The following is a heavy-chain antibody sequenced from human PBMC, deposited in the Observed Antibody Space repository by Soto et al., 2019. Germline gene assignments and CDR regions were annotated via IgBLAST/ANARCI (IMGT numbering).Heavy chain of an antibody. CDR2: ISWNSGDI. CDR1: GFTFDNYA. CDR3: TKGMKWLQFGSVGVFDA. J-gene: IGHJ4*03. V-gene: IGHV3-9*01. Sequence: PGGSLRLSCAASGFTFDNYAMHWVRQAPGKGLEWVSSISWNSGDIAYAASVKGRFTTSRDNAKKYPFLEMSGLRVDDTALYFCTKGMKWLQFGSVGVFDAWGPGTMVTVSS. D-gene: IGHD3-22*01.